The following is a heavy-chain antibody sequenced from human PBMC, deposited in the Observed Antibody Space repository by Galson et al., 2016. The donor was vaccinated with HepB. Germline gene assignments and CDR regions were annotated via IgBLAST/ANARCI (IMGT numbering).Heavy chain of an antibody. V-gene: IGHV3-21*04. D-gene: IGHD6-19*01. CDR1: GFSFNTYT. J-gene: IGHJ4*02. CDR3: ARVPGLVQFDY. CDR2: ISSRSKHM. Sequence: SLRLSCAASGFSFNTYTMNWVRQAPGKGLEWVSSISSRSKHMYYADSLKGRFTISRDNAKNSLYLQMNSLRAEDTAVYYCARVPGLVQFDYWGQGTLVTVSS.